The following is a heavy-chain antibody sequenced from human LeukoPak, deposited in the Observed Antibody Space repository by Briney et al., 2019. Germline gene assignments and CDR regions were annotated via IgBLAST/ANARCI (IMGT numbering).Heavy chain of an antibody. CDR2: IWFDGSNK. V-gene: IGHV3-33*01. CDR3: ARVRGASGRYYVDY. Sequence: GSSLRLSCAASGFTFSTYGMHWVRQAAGKGLEWVAIIWFDGSNKYYAESVKGRFTISRDNSKNTLYLQMNTLRVEDTAVFYCARVRGASGRYYVDYWGQGTLVTVSS. D-gene: IGHD3-10*01. J-gene: IGHJ4*02. CDR1: GFTFSTYG.